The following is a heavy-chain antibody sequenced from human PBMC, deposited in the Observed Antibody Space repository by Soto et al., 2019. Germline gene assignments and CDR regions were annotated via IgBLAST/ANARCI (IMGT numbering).Heavy chain of an antibody. CDR2: ISHSGSV. D-gene: IGHD3-3*01. J-gene: IGHJ4*02. CDR3: ARNYDFWSGSLGY. V-gene: IGHV4-61*01. CDR1: GGSVSNSQYF. Sequence: SETLSLTCTVSGGSVSNSQYFWVWLRQPPGKGLEWIGYISHSGSVSYNPSLNSRVTISVDTSRNQFSLKLSSVTAADTAVYYCARNYDFWSGSLGYWGQGTLVTVSS.